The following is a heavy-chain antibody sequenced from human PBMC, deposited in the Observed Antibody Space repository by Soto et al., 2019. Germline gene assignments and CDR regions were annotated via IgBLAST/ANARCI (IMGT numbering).Heavy chain of an antibody. Sequence: SETLSLTCTVSGGSVTNSSYYWGWIRQSPGKGLEWIGSVYYRGRSYSKSSVKSRVTISVDTSKNRFSLSFNSVTASDTAVYFVGSQRTTVPTQAYFDYWGPGALVTVS. CDR1: GGSVTNSSYY. V-gene: IGHV4-39*01. CDR2: VYYRGRS. CDR3: GSQRTTVPTQAYFDY. J-gene: IGHJ4*02. D-gene: IGHD4-17*01.